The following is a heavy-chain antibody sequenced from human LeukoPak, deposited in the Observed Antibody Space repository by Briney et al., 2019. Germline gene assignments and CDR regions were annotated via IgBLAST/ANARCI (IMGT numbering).Heavy chain of an antibody. Sequence: ASVKVSCKASGYTFTSYAMHWVRQAPGQRLEWMGWINAGNGNTKYSQKFQGRVTITRDTSASTAYMELSSLRSEDAAVYYCARDPHLDHFDYWGQGTLVTVSS. J-gene: IGHJ4*02. CDR3: ARDPHLDHFDY. CDR2: INAGNGNT. V-gene: IGHV1-3*01. CDR1: GYTFTSYA.